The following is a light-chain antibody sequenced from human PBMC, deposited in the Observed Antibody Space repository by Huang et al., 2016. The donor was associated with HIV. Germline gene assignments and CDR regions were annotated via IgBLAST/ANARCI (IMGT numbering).Light chain of an antibody. CDR1: QSLVSSDGDIY. Sequence: DVVMTQFPLSLPVTLGQPASIFCKSSQSLVSSDGDIYLNWLQQRPGQSPGRLIYQVSKRDSGVPDRFSGSGAGTLFALRINRVEAEDVAVYYCMQGTHWPGTFGQGTKLEI. CDR3: MQGTHWPGT. CDR2: QVS. J-gene: IGKJ1*01. V-gene: IGKV2-30*01.